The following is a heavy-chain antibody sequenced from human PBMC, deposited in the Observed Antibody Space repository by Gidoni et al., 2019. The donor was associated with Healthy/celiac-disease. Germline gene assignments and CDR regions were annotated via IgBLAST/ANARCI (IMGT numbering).Heavy chain of an antibody. CDR3: ATPSGTDSSGYYYEDY. J-gene: IGHJ4*02. CDR2: IDPSYSYT. D-gene: IGHD3-22*01. CDR1: GYSFTSYW. Sequence: EVQLVQSGAEVKKPGESLRISCKGSGYSFTSYWISWVRQMPGKGLEWMGRIDPSYSYTNYSPSFQGHVTISADKSISTAYLQWSSLKASDTAMYYCATPSGTDSSGYYYEDYWGQGTLVTVSS. V-gene: IGHV5-10-1*03.